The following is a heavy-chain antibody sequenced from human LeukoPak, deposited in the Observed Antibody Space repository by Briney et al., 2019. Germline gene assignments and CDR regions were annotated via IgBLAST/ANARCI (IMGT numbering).Heavy chain of an antibody. V-gene: IGHV4-4*07. CDR3: ARTTSSMESFDY. Sequence: SETLSLTCTVSGGSISSYYWSWIRQPAGKGLEWIGRIYTSGSTNYNPSLKNRVTISVDTSKNQFSLKLSSVTAADTAVYYCARTTSSMESFDYWGQGTLVTVSS. D-gene: IGHD2-2*01. CDR2: IYTSGST. CDR1: GGSISSYY. J-gene: IGHJ4*02.